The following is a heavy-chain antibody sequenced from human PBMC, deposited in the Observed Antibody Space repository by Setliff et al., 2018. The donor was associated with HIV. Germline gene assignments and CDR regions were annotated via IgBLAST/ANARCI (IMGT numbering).Heavy chain of an antibody. J-gene: IGHJ4*02. Sequence: PSETLSLTCAVYGGSFSDSYWSWSWIRQPPGKGLEWIGEINHSGSTTYNTSLKSRVTMSVDRSKNQFSLKLTSVTAADTAVYYCARRPIKGYGPFDSWGPGTLVTVSS. CDR2: INHSGST. CDR1: GGSFSDSY. V-gene: IGHV4-34*01. D-gene: IGHD2-15*01. CDR3: ARRPIKGYGPFDS.